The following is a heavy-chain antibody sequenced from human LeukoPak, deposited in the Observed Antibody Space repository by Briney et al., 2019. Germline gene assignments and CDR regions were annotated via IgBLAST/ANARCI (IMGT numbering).Heavy chain of an antibody. CDR1: GGSISSYY. J-gene: IGHJ4*02. Sequence: SETLSLTCTVSGGSISSYYWSWIRQPPGKGLEWIGYISYSGSPNYKASLMSRITMSVDMSKNHISLRLASVTAADTAVYYCVGHQGSSTYDYWGQGILVTVSS. D-gene: IGHD2/OR15-2a*01. V-gene: IGHV4-59*08. CDR2: ISYSGSP. CDR3: VGHQGSSTYDY.